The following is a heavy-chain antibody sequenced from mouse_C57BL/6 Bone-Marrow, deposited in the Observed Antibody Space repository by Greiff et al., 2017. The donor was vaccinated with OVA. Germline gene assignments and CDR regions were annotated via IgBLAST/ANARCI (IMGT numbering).Heavy chain of an antibody. V-gene: IGHV2-6-1*01. CDR1: GFSLTSYG. J-gene: IGHJ2*01. Sequence: QVQLQQSGPGLVAPSQSLSITCTVSGFSLTSYGVHWVRQPPGKGLEWLVVIWSDGSTTYNSALKSRLSISKDNSKSQVFLKMNSLQTDDTAMYYCARHEIYDGYSYFDYWGQGTTLTVSS. D-gene: IGHD2-3*01. CDR2: IWSDGST. CDR3: ARHEIYDGYSYFDY.